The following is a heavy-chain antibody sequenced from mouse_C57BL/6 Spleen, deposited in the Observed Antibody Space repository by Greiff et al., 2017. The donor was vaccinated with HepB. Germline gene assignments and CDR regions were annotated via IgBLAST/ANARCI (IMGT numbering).Heavy chain of an antibody. CDR1: GYSFTGYY. J-gene: IGHJ3*01. Sequence: VQLQQSGPELVKPGASVKISCKASGYSFTGYYMNWVKQSPEMSLEWIGEINPSTGGTTYNQKFKAKATLTVDKSSSTAYMQLKSLTSEDSAVYYCARAWFAYWGQGTLVTVSA. CDR3: ARAWFAY. V-gene: IGHV1-42*01. CDR2: INPSTGGT.